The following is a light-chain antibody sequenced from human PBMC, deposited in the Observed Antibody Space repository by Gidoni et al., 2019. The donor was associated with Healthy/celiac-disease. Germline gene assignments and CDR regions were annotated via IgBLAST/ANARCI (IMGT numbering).Light chain of an antibody. J-gene: IGKJ3*01. CDR3: QQRSNWPFT. CDR1: QSVSSY. V-gene: IGKV3-11*01. Sequence: EIVLTQSPATLSLSPGERATLSCRASQSVSSYLAWYQQKPGQAPSLLIYDAYNRATGIPARFSGSGSGTDFTLTISSLEPEDFAVYYCQQRSNWPFTFGPXTKVDIK. CDR2: DAY.